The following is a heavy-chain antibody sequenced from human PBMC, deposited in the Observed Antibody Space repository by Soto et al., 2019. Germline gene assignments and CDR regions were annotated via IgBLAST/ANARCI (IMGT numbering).Heavy chain of an antibody. CDR3: ARDGRAAYYYYGMDV. D-gene: IGHD6-25*01. CDR1: GGSISSYY. V-gene: IGHV4-59*01. Sequence: PSETLSLTCTVSGGSISSYYWSWIRQPPGKGLEWIGYIYYSGSTNYNPSLKSRVTISVDTSKNQFSLKLSSVTAADTAVYYCARDGRAAYYYYGMDVWGQGTTVTVSS. CDR2: IYYSGST. J-gene: IGHJ6*02.